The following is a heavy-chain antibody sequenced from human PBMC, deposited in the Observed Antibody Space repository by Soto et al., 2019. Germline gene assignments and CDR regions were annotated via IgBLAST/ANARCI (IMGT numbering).Heavy chain of an antibody. V-gene: IGHV1-18*04. CDR1: GYTFTSYG. CDR3: ASAYYYDSSGYYYYYDGMDV. Sequence: QVQLVQSGAEVKKPGASVKVSCKASGYTFTSYGISWVRQAPGQGLEWMGWISAYNGNTNYAQKLQGRVTMTTDTSTSTAYMELRSLRSDDTAVYYCASAYYYDSSGYYYYYDGMDVWGQGTTVTFSS. CDR2: ISAYNGNT. J-gene: IGHJ6*02. D-gene: IGHD3-22*01.